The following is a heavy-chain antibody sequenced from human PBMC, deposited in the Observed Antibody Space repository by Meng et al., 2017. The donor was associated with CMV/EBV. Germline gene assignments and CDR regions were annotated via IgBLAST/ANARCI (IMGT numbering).Heavy chain of an antibody. V-gene: IGHV6-1*01. Sequence: LRLSCAISGDSVSSNSAAWNWIRQSPSRGLEWLGRTYYRSKWYNDYAVSVKSRITINPDTSKNQFSLQLNSVTPEDTAEYYCARAGGYSSSWYFDYWGQGTLVTVSS. CDR2: TYYRSKWYN. CDR1: GDSVSSNSAA. J-gene: IGHJ4*02. D-gene: IGHD6-13*01. CDR3: ARAGGYSSSWYFDY.